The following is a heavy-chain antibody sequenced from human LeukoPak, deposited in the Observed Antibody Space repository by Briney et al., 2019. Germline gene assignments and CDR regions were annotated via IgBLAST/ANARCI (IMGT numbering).Heavy chain of an antibody. D-gene: IGHD2-2*02. Sequence: ASVKVSCKVSGSTLTDSSMQWVRQAPGGGLEWMGGFDPEDGETIYAQKFQGRVTMTEDTSTDTAYMELSSLRSEDTAVYYCATVGYCSSTSCYKRRWFDPWGQGTLVTVSS. CDR1: GSTLTDSS. J-gene: IGHJ5*02. CDR3: ATVGYCSSTSCYKRRWFDP. CDR2: FDPEDGET. V-gene: IGHV1-24*01.